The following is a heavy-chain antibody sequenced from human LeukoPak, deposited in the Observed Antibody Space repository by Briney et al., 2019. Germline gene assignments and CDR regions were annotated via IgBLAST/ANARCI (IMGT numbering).Heavy chain of an antibody. D-gene: IGHD6-13*01. CDR3: ASAAGPFDN. Sequence: PGESLRLSCAASGFTFSAYGMHWVRQAPGKGLEWVAVIWFDGSNKYYADSVKGRFAISRDNSKNTLYLQMNSLRAEDTAVYYCASAAGPFDNWGQGTLVTVSS. J-gene: IGHJ4*02. V-gene: IGHV3-33*01. CDR1: GFTFSAYG. CDR2: IWFDGSNK.